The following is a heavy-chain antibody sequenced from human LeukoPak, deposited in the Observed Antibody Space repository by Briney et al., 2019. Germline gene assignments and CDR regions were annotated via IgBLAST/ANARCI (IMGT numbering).Heavy chain of an antibody. Sequence: ASVKVSCKASGYTFTSYYMHWVRHAPGQGLEWMGIINPSGGSTSYAQKFQGRVTMTRDTSTSTVYMELSSLRSEDTAVYYCARDYRDFTVTTHFDYWGQGTLVTVSS. J-gene: IGHJ4*02. CDR1: GYTFTSYY. CDR3: ARDYRDFTVTTHFDY. V-gene: IGHV1-46*01. CDR2: INPSGGST. D-gene: IGHD4-17*01.